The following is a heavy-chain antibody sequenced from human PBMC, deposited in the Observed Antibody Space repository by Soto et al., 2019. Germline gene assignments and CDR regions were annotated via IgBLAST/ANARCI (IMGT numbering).Heavy chain of an antibody. D-gene: IGHD2-2*01. V-gene: IGHV4-34*01. CDR1: GGSFSGYY. J-gene: IGHJ6*03. CDR2: INHSGST. CDR3: ARQNRYCSSTSCLYYYYYYRDV. Sequence: QVQLQQWGAGLLKPSETLSLTRAVYGGSFSGYYWSWIRQPPGKGLEWIGEINHSGSTNYNPSLKSRVTISVDTSKNQFSMKLSSVTAADTAVYYCARQNRYCSSTSCLYYYYYYRDVWGKGTTVTVSS.